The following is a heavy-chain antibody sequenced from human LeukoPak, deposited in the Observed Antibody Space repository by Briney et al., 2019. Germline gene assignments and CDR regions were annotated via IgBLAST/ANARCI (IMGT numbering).Heavy chain of an antibody. J-gene: IGHJ4*02. V-gene: IGHV3-7*01. CDR2: IKQDGSEK. Sequence: PGGSLRLSRAASGFTFSSYWMSWVRQAPGKGLEWVANIKQDGSEKYYVDSVKGRFTISRDNAKNSLYLQMNSLRAEDTAVYYCARASSGWDPYFDYWGQGTLVTVSS. CDR3: ARASSGWDPYFDY. CDR1: GFTFSSYW. D-gene: IGHD6-25*01.